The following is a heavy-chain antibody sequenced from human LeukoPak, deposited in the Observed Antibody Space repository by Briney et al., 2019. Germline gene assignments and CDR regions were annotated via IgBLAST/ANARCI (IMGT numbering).Heavy chain of an antibody. V-gene: IGHV4-59*10. J-gene: IGHJ4*02. CDR1: GGSFSGYY. Sequence: SETLSLTCAVYGGSFSGYYWSWIRQPDGKGLEWIGRIYTSGSTNYNPSLKSRVTISGDTSKNQFSLRLSSVTAADTAVYYCARASYSYDINGWVPFDYWGQGTLVTVSS. CDR3: ARASYSYDINGWVPFDY. CDR2: IYTSGST. D-gene: IGHD3-22*01.